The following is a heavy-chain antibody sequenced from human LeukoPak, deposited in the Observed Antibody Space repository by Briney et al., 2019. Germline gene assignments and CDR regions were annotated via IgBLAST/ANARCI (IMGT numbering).Heavy chain of an antibody. D-gene: IGHD1-26*01. J-gene: IGHJ4*02. Sequence: ASVKDSCKASGYTFTSYGISWVRQAPGQGLEWMGWISAYNGNTNYAQKLQGRVTMTTDTSTSTAYMELRSLRSDDTAVYYCARDSAEWELRFGYFDYWGQGTLVTVSS. V-gene: IGHV1-18*01. CDR2: ISAYNGNT. CDR3: ARDSAEWELRFGYFDY. CDR1: GYTFTSYG.